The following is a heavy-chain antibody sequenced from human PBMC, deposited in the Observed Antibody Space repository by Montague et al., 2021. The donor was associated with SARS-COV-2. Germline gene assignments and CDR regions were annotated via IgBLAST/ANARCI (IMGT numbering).Heavy chain of an antibody. J-gene: IGHJ4*02. D-gene: IGHD3-3*01. CDR1: GGSFSAHS. CDR3: ARGGLAGGNYDIWSFSYTSPLDY. V-gene: IGHV4-34*01. CDR2: INHRGST. Sequence: SETLSLTCAVYGGSFSAHSWSWIRQSPGKGLEWIGEINHRGSTTYMSSLKSRDTMSVDTSKNQFSLKMSSVTAADTAICYCARGGLAGGNYDIWSFSYTSPLDYWGQGTQVTVSS.